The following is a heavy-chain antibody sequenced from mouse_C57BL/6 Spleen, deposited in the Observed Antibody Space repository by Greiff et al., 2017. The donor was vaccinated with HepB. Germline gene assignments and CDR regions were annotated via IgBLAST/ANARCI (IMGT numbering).Heavy chain of an antibody. CDR1: GYTFTDYN. CDR2: INPNNGGT. CDR3: ARFGGYGPIWYFDV. V-gene: IGHV1-22*01. J-gene: IGHJ1*03. D-gene: IGHD1-2*01. Sequence: EVQLQQSGPELVKPGASVKMSCKASGYTFTDYNMHWVKQSHGKSLEWIGYINPNNGGTSYNQKFKGKATLTVNKSSSTAYMELRSLTSEDSAVYYCARFGGYGPIWYFDVWGTGTTVTVSS.